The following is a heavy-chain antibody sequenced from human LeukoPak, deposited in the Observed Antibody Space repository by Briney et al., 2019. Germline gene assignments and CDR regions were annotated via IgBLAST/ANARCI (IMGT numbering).Heavy chain of an antibody. CDR3: ARIRGSYFDY. CDR2: IYYSGST. D-gene: IGHD1-26*01. V-gene: IGHV4-59*12. Sequence: SETLSLTCTVSGGSISSYYWSWIRQPPGKGLEWVGYIYYSGSTNYNPSLKSRVTISVDTSKNQFSLKLSSVTAADTAVYYCARIRGSYFDYWGQGTLVTVSS. J-gene: IGHJ4*02. CDR1: GGSISSYY.